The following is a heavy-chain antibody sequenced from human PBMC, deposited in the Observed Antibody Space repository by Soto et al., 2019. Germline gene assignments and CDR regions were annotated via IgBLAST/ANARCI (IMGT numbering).Heavy chain of an antibody. D-gene: IGHD2-15*01. Sequence: SETLSLTCTVSGGSISSSSYYWGWIRQPPGKGLEWIGSIYYSGSTYYNPSLKSRVTISVDTSENQFSLKLSSVTAADTAVYYCLIGYCSGGSCYSYYYYGMDVWGQGTTVTVSS. CDR3: LIGYCSGGSCYSYYYYGMDV. V-gene: IGHV4-39*01. J-gene: IGHJ6*02. CDR2: IYYSGST. CDR1: GGSISSSSYY.